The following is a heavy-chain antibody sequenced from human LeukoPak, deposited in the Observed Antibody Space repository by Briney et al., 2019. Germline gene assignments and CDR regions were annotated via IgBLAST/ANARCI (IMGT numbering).Heavy chain of an antibody. CDR3: ARALYDATSFYYMDV. Sequence: PGGSLRLSCAASGFSLRNYAFYWVRQAPGKGLEWVAAISYDGSRKYFAESLKGRFTISRDNSENTVYLQMNTLSAEDTAVYYCARALYDATSFYYMDVRGKGTTVTVSS. J-gene: IGHJ6*03. CDR1: GFSLRNYA. D-gene: IGHD3-3*01. V-gene: IGHV3-30-3*01. CDR2: ISYDGSRK.